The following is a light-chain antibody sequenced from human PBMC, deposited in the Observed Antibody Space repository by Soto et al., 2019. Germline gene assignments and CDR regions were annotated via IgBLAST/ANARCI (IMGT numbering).Light chain of an antibody. CDR2: EVS. Sequence: SVLTQPSSLSGSPWQSITISRSGTHSDIGAYDLVSWYQQHPGRAPKLIIYEVSHRFSGLSYRFSGSKSGNTASLTISGLQAEDEGDYYCTSFAPGRIYVFGSGTKVTVL. J-gene: IGLJ1*01. CDR1: HSDIGAYDL. V-gene: IGLV2-14*03. CDR3: TSFAPGRIYV.